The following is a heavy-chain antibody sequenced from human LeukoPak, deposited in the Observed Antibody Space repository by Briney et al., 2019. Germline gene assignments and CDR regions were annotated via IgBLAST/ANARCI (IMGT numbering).Heavy chain of an antibody. CDR1: GFIFSTYA. CDR3: VKDSALGRLYYFDY. J-gene: IGHJ4*02. Sequence: GGALTLSCPGSGFIFSTYAMHWVRQAAGKELEQVSSISTNGGRTYYADSVKGRFTISRDNSKNALYLQMSSLRDEDTAVYYCVKDSALGRLYYFDYWGQGTLVTVSS. CDR2: ISTNGGRT. V-gene: IGHV3-64D*06.